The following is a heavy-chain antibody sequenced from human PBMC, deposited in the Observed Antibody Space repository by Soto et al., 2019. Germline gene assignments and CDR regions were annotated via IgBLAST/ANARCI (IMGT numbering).Heavy chain of an antibody. D-gene: IGHD2-8*01. CDR2: IYHAGSS. CDR1: GYSISSGYY. V-gene: IGHV4-38-2*01. CDR3: ARGNGPYGMDV. Sequence: SETLSLTXAVSGYSISSGYYWGWIRQPPGKGLEWIGIIYHAGSSYYNPSLKSRVTISVDTSKNQFSLRLNSVTAADTAVYYCARGNGPYGMDVWGQGTTVTVSS. J-gene: IGHJ6*02.